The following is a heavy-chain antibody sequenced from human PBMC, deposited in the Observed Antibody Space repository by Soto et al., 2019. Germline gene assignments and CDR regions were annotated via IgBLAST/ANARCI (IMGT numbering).Heavy chain of an antibody. Sequence: ASVKVSCKASGYTFTSYGISWVRQAPGQGLEWMGWISAYNGNTNYAQNFQGRVSMARDTSTSTAYMELRSLRSDDTAVYYCARDRGRSCIGGICPFDYWGKGTLVTV. CDR2: ISAYNGNT. J-gene: IGHJ4*02. D-gene: IGHD2-15*01. CDR1: GYTFTSYG. CDR3: ARDRGRSCIGGICPFDY. V-gene: IGHV1-18*04.